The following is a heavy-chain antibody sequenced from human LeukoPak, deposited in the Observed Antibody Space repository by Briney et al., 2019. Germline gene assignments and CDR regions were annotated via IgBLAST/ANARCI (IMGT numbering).Heavy chain of an antibody. CDR2: ISYDGSNK. V-gene: IGHV3-30*04. J-gene: IGHJ4*02. CDR1: GFTFSSYA. D-gene: IGHD3-22*01. CDR3: ARADGGGSSGSPIDY. Sequence: HTGGSLRLSCAASGFTFSSYAMHWVRQAPGKGLEWVAVISYDGSNKYYADSVKGRFTISRDNSKNTLYLQMNSLRAEDTAVYYCARADGGGSSGSPIDYWGQGTLVTVSS.